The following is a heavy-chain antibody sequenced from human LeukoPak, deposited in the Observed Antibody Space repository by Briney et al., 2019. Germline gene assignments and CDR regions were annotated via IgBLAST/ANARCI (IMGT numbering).Heavy chain of an antibody. CDR1: GGSISSSSYY. Sequence: SETLSLTRTVSGGSISSSSYYWGWIRQPPGKGLEWIGTIYYSGSSYYNPSLKSRVTISVDTSKNQFSLKLSSVTAADTAVYYCARHSYYYDTSGYRSRGGFDYWGQGTLVTVSS. J-gene: IGHJ4*02. D-gene: IGHD3-22*01. V-gene: IGHV4-39*01. CDR2: IYYSGSS. CDR3: ARHSYYYDTSGYRSRGGFDY.